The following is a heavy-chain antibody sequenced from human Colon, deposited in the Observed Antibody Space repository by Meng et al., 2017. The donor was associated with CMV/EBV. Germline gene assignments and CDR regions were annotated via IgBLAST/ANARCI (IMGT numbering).Heavy chain of an antibody. D-gene: IGHD3-10*02. V-gene: IGHV3-30-3*02. CDR3: AKVAYDWGNSPRNWLDP. CDR2: ISYHGSEK. CDR1: FSFSSYA. Sequence: FSFSSYAMHWVRQAPGKGLEWVAVISYHGSEKYYADSVRGRFTISRDNSKNTLYLQMNSLRDEDTAVYYCAKVAYDWGNSPRNWLDPWGQGTLVTVSS. J-gene: IGHJ5*02.